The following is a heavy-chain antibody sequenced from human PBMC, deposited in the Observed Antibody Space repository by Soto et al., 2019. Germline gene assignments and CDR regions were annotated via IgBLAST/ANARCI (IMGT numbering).Heavy chain of an antibody. CDR1: GVSFSGYN. V-gene: IGHV4-34*01. Sequence: SETLSLTCAVYGVSFSGYNWSWIRQPPGKGLECIGEIHHSGSTNYNPSLKSRVTISVDTSKNQFSLKLSSVTAADTAVYYCAREESSSSMDVWGKGTTVTVSS. D-gene: IGHD6-6*01. CDR3: AREESSSSMDV. CDR2: IHHSGST. J-gene: IGHJ6*03.